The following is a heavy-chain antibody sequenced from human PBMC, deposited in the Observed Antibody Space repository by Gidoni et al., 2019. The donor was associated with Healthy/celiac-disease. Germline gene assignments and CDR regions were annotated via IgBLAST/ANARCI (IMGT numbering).Heavy chain of an antibody. CDR2: ISSSSSTI. V-gene: IGHV3-48*04. CDR1: GFTFSSYS. D-gene: IGHD3-22*01. Sequence: EVQLVESGGGLVQPGGSLRLSCAASGFTFSSYSMNWVRQAPGKGLAWVSYISSSSSTIYYADSVKGRFTNSRDNAKNSLYLQMNSLRAEDTAVYYCARSENYYDSSGYAFDIWGQGTMVTVSS. J-gene: IGHJ3*02. CDR3: ARSENYYDSSGYAFDI.